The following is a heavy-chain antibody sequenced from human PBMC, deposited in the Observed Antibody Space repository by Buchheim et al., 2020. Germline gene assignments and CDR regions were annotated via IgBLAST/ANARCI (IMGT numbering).Heavy chain of an antibody. CDR2: ISGSGGGT. CDR1: GFTFSSYA. CDR3: AKVGYSDSWSWFDP. Sequence: EVQLLESGGGLVQPGGSLRLSCAGSGFTFSSYAMGWVRQAPGKGLEWVSAISGSGGGTYYADSVKGRFTISRDNSKNTLFLQMNSLRDEDTAVYFCAKVGYSDSWSWFDPWGQGTL. D-gene: IGHD5-12*01. J-gene: IGHJ5*02. V-gene: IGHV3-23*01.